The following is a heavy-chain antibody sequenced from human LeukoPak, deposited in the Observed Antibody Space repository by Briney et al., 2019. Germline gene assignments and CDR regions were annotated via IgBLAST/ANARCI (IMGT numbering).Heavy chain of an antibody. CDR1: GFTFSNYA. CDR2: ISGSGGST. V-gene: IGHV3-23*01. D-gene: IGHD6-19*01. CDR3: ANGKGVAVAVGT. J-gene: IGHJ5*02. Sequence: QSGGSLRLSWAASGFTFSNYAMSWVRQAPGKGLEWVSVISGSGGSTYYADSVKGRFTISRDNSKNTLYLQMNSLRAEDTAVYYCANGKGVAVAVGTWGQGTLVTVSS.